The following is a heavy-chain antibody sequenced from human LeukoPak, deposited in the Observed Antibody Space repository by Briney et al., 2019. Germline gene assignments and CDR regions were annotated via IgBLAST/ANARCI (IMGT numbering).Heavy chain of an antibody. J-gene: IGHJ3*02. V-gene: IGHV4-30-2*01. CDR3: ARHVTVTTGPDAFDI. CDR2: IYHSGST. CDR1: GGSISSGGYS. Sequence: SQTLSLTCAVSGGSISSGGYSWSWIRQPPGKGLEWIGYIYHSGSTYYNPSLKSRVTISVDRSKNQFSLKLSSVTAADTAVYYCARHVTVTTGPDAFDIWGQGTMVTVSS. D-gene: IGHD4-17*01.